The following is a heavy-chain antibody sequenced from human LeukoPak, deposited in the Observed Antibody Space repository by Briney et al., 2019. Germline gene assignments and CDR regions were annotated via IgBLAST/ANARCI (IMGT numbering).Heavy chain of an antibody. CDR2: IYTSGST. CDR3: ARGVGATQLYYYYYMDV. V-gene: IGHV4-61*02. CDR1: GGSISSGSYY. J-gene: IGHJ6*03. Sequence: SETLSLTCTVSGGSISSGSYYWSWIRQPAGKGLEWIGRIYTSGSTNYNPSLESRVTISVDTSKNQFSLKLSSVTAADTAVYYCARGVGATQLYYYYYMDVWGKGTTVTVSS. D-gene: IGHD1-26*01.